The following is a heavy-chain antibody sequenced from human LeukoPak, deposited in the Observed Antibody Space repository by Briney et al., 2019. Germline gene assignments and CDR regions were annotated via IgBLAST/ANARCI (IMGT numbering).Heavy chain of an antibody. V-gene: IGHV1-69*13. J-gene: IGHJ4*02. CDR2: IIPIFGTA. CDR3: ARVALADPYYDFWSGYQYLDY. Sequence: SVKVSCKASGGTFSSYAISWVRQAPGQGLEWMGGIIPIFGTANYAQKFQGRVPITADESTSTAYMELSSLRSEDTAVYYCARVALADPYYDFWSGYQYLDYWGQGTLVAVSS. CDR1: GGTFSSYA. D-gene: IGHD3-3*01.